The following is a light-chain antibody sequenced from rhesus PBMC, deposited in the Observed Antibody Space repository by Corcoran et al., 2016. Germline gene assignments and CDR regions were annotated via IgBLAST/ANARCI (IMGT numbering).Light chain of an antibody. Sequence: DIQMTQSPSSLSASVGDRVTITCRASENVNNYLHWYQQKPGKAPKLLIYKASTLQSGVPSRFSGSGSGTDFTLTISSLQPEDFATYYCQHSYGTPHSFGQGTKVEIK. CDR2: KAS. J-gene: IGKJ2*01. CDR1: ENVNNY. CDR3: QHSYGTPHS. V-gene: IGKV1-74*01.